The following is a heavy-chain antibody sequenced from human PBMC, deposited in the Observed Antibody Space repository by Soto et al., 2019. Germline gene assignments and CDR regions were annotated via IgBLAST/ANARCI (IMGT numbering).Heavy chain of an antibody. Sequence: RASVKVSYKDSCYTFTSYGISWVRQAPGQGLEWMGWISAYNGNTNYAQKLQGRVTMTTDTSTSTAYMELRSLRSDDTAVYYCARDRDWSGYSAYYYYYGMDVWGQGTTVTVSS. CDR2: ISAYNGNT. CDR1: CYTFTSYG. V-gene: IGHV1-18*01. D-gene: IGHD3-3*01. J-gene: IGHJ6*02. CDR3: ARDRDWSGYSAYYYYYGMDV.